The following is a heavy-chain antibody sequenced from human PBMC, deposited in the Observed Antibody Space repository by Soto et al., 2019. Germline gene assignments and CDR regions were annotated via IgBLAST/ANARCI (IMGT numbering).Heavy chain of an antibody. CDR1: GDTFTKYA. CDR2: ILPMLGTS. Sequence: QVQLVQSGAEVKKPGSSVKVSCKASGDTFTKYALSWVRQAPGQGLEWMGGILPMLGTSNYAHKFQGRVTLTADESTSTAYMEMSSLRSEDTAVYYFATYDDLAATTYYHYYAMDVWGQGTTVTVSS. D-gene: IGHD3-22*01. CDR3: ATYDDLAATTYYHYYAMDV. J-gene: IGHJ6*02. V-gene: IGHV1-69*01.